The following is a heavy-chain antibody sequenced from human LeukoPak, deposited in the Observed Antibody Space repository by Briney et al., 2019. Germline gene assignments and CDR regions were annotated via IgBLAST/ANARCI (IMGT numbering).Heavy chain of an antibody. CDR2: IIPMFGIA. CDR3: ARDRPYTGGWRGFDY. V-gene: IGHV1-69*13. J-gene: IGHJ4*02. Sequence: SVKVSCKASGGTFSRYAISWVRQAPGQGLEWMGGIIPMFGIANYARKFQGRVTITADESTSTAYMELSSLRSEDTAVYYCARDRPYTGGWRGFDYWGQGTLVTVSS. D-gene: IGHD6-19*01. CDR1: GGTFSRYA.